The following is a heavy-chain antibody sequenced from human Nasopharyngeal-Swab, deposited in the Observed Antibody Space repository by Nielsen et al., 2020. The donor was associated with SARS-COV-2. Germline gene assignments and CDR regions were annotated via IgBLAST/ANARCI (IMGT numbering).Heavy chain of an antibody. D-gene: IGHD5-18*01. V-gene: IGHV1-46*01. Sequence: SVNLSCNASGYTFTSYYMHWVRQAPGQGLEWMGIINPSGGSTSYAQKFQGRVTMTRDTSTSTVYMELSSLRSEDTAVYYCARDLTAMVPSDAFDIWGQGTMVTVSS. CDR2: INPSGGST. CDR3: ARDLTAMVPSDAFDI. J-gene: IGHJ3*02. CDR1: GYTFTSYY.